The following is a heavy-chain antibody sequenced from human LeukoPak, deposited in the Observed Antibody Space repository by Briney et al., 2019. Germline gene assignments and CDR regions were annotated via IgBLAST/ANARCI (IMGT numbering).Heavy chain of an antibody. J-gene: IGHJ4*02. V-gene: IGHV3-23*01. CDR2: ISGSGGST. CDR1: GFTFSSYA. Sequence: GGSLRLSCAASGFTFSSYAMSWVRQAPGKGPEWVSAISGSGGSTYYADSVKGRFTISRDNSKNTLYLQMNSLRAEDTAVYYCAKEPSYGDYGYYFDYWGQGTLVTVSS. D-gene: IGHD4-17*01. CDR3: AKEPSYGDYGYYFDY.